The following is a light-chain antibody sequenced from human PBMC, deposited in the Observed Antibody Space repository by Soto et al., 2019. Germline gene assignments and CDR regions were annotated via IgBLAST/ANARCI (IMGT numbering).Light chain of an antibody. Sequence: DIQMTQSPSFLSASAGDRVTIFCRASQSISNFLHWYQQKPGKAPKLLIYSASKLESGVPPRFGGSGSGTDFTLTISRLQPEDFATYYWQQSYRNPRTFGLGTRVEIK. J-gene: IGKJ1*01. CDR2: SAS. CDR1: QSISNF. V-gene: IGKV1-39*01. CDR3: QQSYRNPRT.